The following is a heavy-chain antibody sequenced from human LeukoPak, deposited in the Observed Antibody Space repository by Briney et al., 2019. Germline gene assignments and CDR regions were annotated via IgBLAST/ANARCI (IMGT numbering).Heavy chain of an antibody. V-gene: IGHV1-2*02. CDR1: GYTFTGYY. Sequence: GASVKVSCKASGYTFTGYYMHWVRQAPGQGLEWMGWINPNSGGTNHAQKFQGRVTMTRDTSISTAYMELSRLRSDDTAVYYCARAGVVPAATDFDYWGQGTLVTVSS. J-gene: IGHJ4*02. D-gene: IGHD2-2*01. CDR2: INPNSGGT. CDR3: ARAGVVPAATDFDY.